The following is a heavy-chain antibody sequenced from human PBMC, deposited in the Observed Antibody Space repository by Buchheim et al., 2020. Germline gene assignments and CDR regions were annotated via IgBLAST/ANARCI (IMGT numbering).Heavy chain of an antibody. J-gene: IGHJ5*02. CDR2: ISYDGSNK. D-gene: IGHD2/OR15-2a*01. CDR1: GFTFSSYG. CDR3: AKEVRLSTPQSWFDP. Sequence: QVQLVESGGGVVQPGRSLRLSCAASGFTFSSYGMHWVRQAPGKGLEWVAVISYDGSNKYYADSVKGRFTISRDNSKNTLYLQMNSLRAEDTAVYYCAKEVRLSTPQSWFDPWGQGTL. V-gene: IGHV3-30*18.